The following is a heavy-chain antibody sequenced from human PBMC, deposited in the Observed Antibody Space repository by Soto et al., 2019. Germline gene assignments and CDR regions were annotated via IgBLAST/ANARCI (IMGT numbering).Heavy chain of an antibody. J-gene: IGHJ6*02. CDR2: IYYRGST. D-gene: IGHD2-2*01. CDR3: ARGMLVPAAMFGLYYYYGMDV. V-gene: IGHV4-59*01. CDR1: GGSISSYY. Sequence: SETLSLTCTVSGGSISSYYWSWIRQPPGKGLEWIGYIYYRGSTNYNPSLKSRVTISVDTSKNQFSLKLSSVTAADTAVYYCARGMLVPAAMFGLYYYYGMDVWGQGTTVTVSS.